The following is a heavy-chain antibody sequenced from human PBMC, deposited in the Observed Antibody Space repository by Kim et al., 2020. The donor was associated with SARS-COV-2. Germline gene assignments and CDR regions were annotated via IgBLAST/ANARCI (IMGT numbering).Heavy chain of an antibody. J-gene: IGHJ6*02. CDR1: GDSIRYYY. CDR3: ASLAAGYGLDV. CDR2: IYYTGNT. Sequence: SETLSLTCGVSGDSIRYYYWSWIRQPPGKELEWIGYIYYTGNTNYNPSLKSRVTISIDTSKNQFSLKLNSVTAADTAVYYCASLAAGYGLDVWGQGPTVT. D-gene: IGHD6-13*01. V-gene: IGHV4-59*01.